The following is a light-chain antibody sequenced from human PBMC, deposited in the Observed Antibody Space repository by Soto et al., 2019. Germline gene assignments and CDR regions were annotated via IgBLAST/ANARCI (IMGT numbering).Light chain of an antibody. CDR3: SSYAGSNNVCV. V-gene: IGLV2-8*01. Sequence: QSVLTQPPSASGSPGQSVTISCTGTSSDVGGYNYVSWYQQHPGKAPKLMIYEVSKRPSGVPDRFSGSKSGNTASLTVSGLQAEDEADYYCSSYAGSNNVCVFGTGNEVTGL. CDR2: EVS. J-gene: IGLJ1*01. CDR1: SSDVGGYNY.